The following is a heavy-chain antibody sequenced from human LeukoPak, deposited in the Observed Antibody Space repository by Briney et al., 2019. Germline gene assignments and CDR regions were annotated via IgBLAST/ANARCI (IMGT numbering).Heavy chain of an antibody. CDR1: GGSISSSSYY. J-gene: IGHJ6*02. D-gene: IGHD3-10*01. V-gene: IGHV4-39*07. CDR3: ARDPVITMGRDYYYGMDV. Sequence: SETLSLTCTVSGGSISSSSYYWGWIRQPPGKGLEWIGSIYYSGSTYYNPSLKSRVTISVDTSKNQFSLKLSSVTAADTAVYYCARDPVITMGRDYYYGMDVWGQGTTVTVSS. CDR2: IYYSGST.